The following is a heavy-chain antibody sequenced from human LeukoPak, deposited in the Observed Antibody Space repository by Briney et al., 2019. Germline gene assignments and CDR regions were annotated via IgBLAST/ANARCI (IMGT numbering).Heavy chain of an antibody. Sequence: SETLSLTCTVSGDFISSGSYYWGWIRQPPGKGLEWIGSMYYSGNTYFNPSLKSRVTISPDTSKNQFSLRLTSVTAADTAVYYCARHRNTGSGWMYYFDYWGQGTLVTVSS. J-gene: IGHJ4*02. CDR3: ARHRNTGSGWMYYFDY. V-gene: IGHV4-39*01. CDR1: GDFISSGSYY. CDR2: MYYSGNT. D-gene: IGHD6-19*01.